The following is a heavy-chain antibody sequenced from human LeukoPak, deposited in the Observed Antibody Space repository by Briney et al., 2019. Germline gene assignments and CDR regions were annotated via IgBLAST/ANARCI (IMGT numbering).Heavy chain of an antibody. Sequence: GGSLRLSCAASGFTVSSYYMSWVRQAPGKGLELVSVIYSGGGTYYADSVKGRFTISRDTSRNTLYLQMNSLRAEDTAVYYCARDPGGGYCSGDSCSPNWGQGTLVTVSS. CDR2: IYSGGGT. J-gene: IGHJ4*02. V-gene: IGHV3-53*01. CDR3: ARDPGGGYCSGDSCSPN. CDR1: GFTVSSYY. D-gene: IGHD2-15*01.